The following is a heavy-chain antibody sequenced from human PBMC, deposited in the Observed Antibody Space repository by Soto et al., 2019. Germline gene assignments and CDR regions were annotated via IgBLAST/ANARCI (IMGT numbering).Heavy chain of an antibody. D-gene: IGHD1-26*01. J-gene: IGHJ6*02. CDR1: GGSISSYY. CDR3: AINGVGATTRANYYYYGMDV. V-gene: IGHV4-59*08. Sequence: SETLSLTCTVSGGSISSYYWSWIRQPPGKGLEWIGYIYYSGSTNYNPSLKSRVTISVDTSKNQFSLKLSSVTAADTAVYYCAINGVGATTRANYYYYGMDVWGQGTTVTVSS. CDR2: IYYSGST.